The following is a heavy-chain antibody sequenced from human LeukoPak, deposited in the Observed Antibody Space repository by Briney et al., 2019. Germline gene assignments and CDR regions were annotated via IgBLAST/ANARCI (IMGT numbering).Heavy chain of an antibody. V-gene: IGHV4-34*01. CDR1: GGSFSGYY. J-gene: IGHJ3*02. Sequence: SSETLSLTCAVYGGSFSGYYWSWIRQPPGKGLEWIGEINHSGSTNYNPSLKSRVTISVDTSKNQFSLKLSSVTAADTAVYYCARTVLYDFWSPVAFDIWGQGTMVTVSS. CDR2: INHSGST. D-gene: IGHD3-3*01. CDR3: ARTVLYDFWSPVAFDI.